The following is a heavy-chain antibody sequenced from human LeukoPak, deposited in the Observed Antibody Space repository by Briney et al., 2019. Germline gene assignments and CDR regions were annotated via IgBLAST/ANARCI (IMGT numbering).Heavy chain of an antibody. CDR3: ASTPSLPAAMADYYMDV. Sequence: ASVKVSCKASGYTFTGYYMHWVRQAPGQGLEWMGWINPNSGGTNYAQKFQGRVTMTRDTSISTAYMELSRLRSDDTAVYYCASTPSLPAAMADYYMDVWGKGTTVTVSS. CDR2: INPNSGGT. D-gene: IGHD2-2*01. CDR1: GYTFTGYY. V-gene: IGHV1-2*02. J-gene: IGHJ6*03.